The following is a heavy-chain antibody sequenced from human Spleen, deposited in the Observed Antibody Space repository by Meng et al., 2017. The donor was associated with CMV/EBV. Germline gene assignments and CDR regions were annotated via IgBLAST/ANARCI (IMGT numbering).Heavy chain of an antibody. J-gene: IGHJ5*02. CDR2: IRVSAIST. V-gene: IGHV3-23*01. CDR3: ARSRGGSTSCPQCWFDP. Sequence: GESLKISCAASGFTFSSYAMSWVRQAPGKGLQWVSTIRVSAISTYYADSVKGRFTISRDNSKNTLYLQMNSLRAEDTAVYYCARSRGGSTSCPQCWFDPWGQGTLVTVSS. D-gene: IGHD2-2*01. CDR1: GFTFSSYA.